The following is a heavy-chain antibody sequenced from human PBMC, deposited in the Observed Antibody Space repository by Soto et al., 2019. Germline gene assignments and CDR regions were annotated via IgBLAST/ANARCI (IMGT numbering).Heavy chain of an antibody. D-gene: IGHD6-13*01. J-gene: IGHJ6*02. CDR3: ARDHGGSTWFVGIYYYFGVDV. CDR1: GFTLSSYN. Sequence: EVQLVESGGGLVQPGGSLRLSCAASGFTLSSYNMKWVRQAPGKGLEWVSYISGSSDTIYYADSVKGRFTISRDNAKNSLYLQMDNLRDEDTAVYYCARDHGGSTWFVGIYYYFGVDVWGQGTTVTVSS. CDR2: ISGSSDTI. V-gene: IGHV3-48*02.